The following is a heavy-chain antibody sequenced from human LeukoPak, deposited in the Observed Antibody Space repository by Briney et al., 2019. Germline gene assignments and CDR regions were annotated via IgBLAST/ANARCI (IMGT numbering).Heavy chain of an antibody. D-gene: IGHD6-25*01. CDR1: GGTFSSYV. J-gene: IGHJ5*02. V-gene: IGHV1-69*05. CDR3: ARDLKYSSAPDVDKTFDP. CDR2: IIPIFEAT. Sequence: ASVKVSCKASGGTFSSYVFSWVRQAPGQGLEWMGGIIPIFEATKYAQKFQGRVTITTDESTSTAYKELSSLRSEDTAVYYCARDLKYSSAPDVDKTFDPWGQGTLVTVSS.